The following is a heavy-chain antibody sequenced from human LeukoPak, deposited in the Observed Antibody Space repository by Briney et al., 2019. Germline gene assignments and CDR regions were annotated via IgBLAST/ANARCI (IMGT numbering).Heavy chain of an antibody. D-gene: IGHD6-13*01. J-gene: IGHJ4*02. Sequence: GSLRLSCAASGFTFSSYWMSWVRQAPGKGLEWVANIKQDGSEKYYVDSVKGRFTISRDNAKNSLYLQMNSLRAEDTAVYYCAKAGIAAAGDIDYWGQGTLVTVSS. V-gene: IGHV3-7*01. CDR2: IKQDGSEK. CDR1: GFTFSSYW. CDR3: AKAGIAAAGDIDY.